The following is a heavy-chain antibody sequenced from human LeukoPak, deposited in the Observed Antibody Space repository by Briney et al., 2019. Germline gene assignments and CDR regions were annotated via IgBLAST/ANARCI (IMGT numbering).Heavy chain of an antibody. Sequence: PSETLSLTCAVYGGSFSGYYWSWIRQPPGKGLEWIGEINHSGSTNYNPSLKSRVTISVDTSKNQFSLKLSSVTAADTAVYYCARDSSYDFWSTKTGYWFDPWGQGTLVTVSS. V-gene: IGHV4-34*01. D-gene: IGHD3-3*01. CDR1: GGSFSGYY. J-gene: IGHJ5*02. CDR2: INHSGST. CDR3: ARDSSYDFWSTKTGYWFDP.